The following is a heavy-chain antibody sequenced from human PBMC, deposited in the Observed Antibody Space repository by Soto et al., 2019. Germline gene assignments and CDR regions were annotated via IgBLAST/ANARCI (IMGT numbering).Heavy chain of an antibody. J-gene: IGHJ6*03. D-gene: IGHD6-6*01. CDR2: ISWNSGSI. V-gene: IGHV3-9*01. CDR3: AKDMGYSSSYYYMEV. Sequence: GGSLRLSCAASGFTFDDYAMHWVRQAPGKGLEWVSGISWNSGSIGYADSVKGRFTISRDNAKNSLYLQMNSLRAEDTALYYCAKDMGYSSSYYYMEVWGKGTTVTVSS. CDR1: GFTFDDYA.